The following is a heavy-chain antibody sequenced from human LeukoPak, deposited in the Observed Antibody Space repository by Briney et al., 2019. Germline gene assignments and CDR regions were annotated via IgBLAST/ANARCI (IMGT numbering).Heavy chain of an antibody. J-gene: IGHJ4*02. V-gene: IGHV4-59*01. CDR1: GGSISSYY. D-gene: IGHD6-13*01. CDR3: ARVSGYRIEDYFDY. Sequence: SETLSLTCTVSGGSISSYYWSWIRQPPGKGLEWIGYIYYSGSTNYNPSLKSRVTISVETSKNEFSLKLRSVTAADTAVYYCARVSGYRIEDYFDYWGQGTLVTVSS. CDR2: IYYSGST.